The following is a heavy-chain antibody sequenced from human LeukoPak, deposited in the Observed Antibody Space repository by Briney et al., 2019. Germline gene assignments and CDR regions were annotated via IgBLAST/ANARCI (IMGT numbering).Heavy chain of an antibody. D-gene: IGHD4-23*01. CDR1: GFTFSSYG. J-gene: IGHJ6*02. CDR2: ISYDGSNK. V-gene: IGHV3-30*18. Sequence: GGSLRLSCAASGFTFSSYGMHWVRQAPSKGLEWVAVISYDGSNKYYADSVKGRFTISRDNSKNTLYLQMNSLRAEDTAVYYCAKAPDGGNSVWHYYYGMDVWGQGTTVTVSS. CDR3: AKAPDGGNSVWHYYYGMDV.